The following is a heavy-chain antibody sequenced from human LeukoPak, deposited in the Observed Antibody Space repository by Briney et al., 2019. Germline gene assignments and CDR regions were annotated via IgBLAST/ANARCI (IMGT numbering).Heavy chain of an antibody. CDR2: ISTSSSTI. J-gene: IGHJ4*02. Sequence: GGSLRLSCAASGFTFSGYYMNWVRQAPGKGLEWVSYISTSSSTIYYADSVKGRFTISRDNAKNSLYLQMNSLRAEDTAVYYCAREAFVVVPAADDYWGQGTLVTVSS. CDR1: GFTFSGYY. D-gene: IGHD2-2*01. CDR3: AREAFVVVPAADDY. V-gene: IGHV3-48*01.